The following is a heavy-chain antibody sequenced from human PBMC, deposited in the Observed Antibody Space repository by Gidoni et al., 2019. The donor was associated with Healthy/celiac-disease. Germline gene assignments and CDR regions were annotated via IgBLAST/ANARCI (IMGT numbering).Heavy chain of an antibody. CDR3: ARDQTGGAFDI. J-gene: IGHJ3*02. V-gene: IGHV1-69*06. Sequence: QVQRVQSGAEEKKPGYSVKVSCKASGGTFSSYAISGVRQAPGQGLEWMGGIIPIFGTANYAQKFQGRVTITADKSTSTAYMELSSLISEDTAVYYCARDQTGGAFDIWGQGTMVTVSS. CDR2: IIPIFGTA. D-gene: IGHD3-10*01. CDR1: GGTFSSYA.